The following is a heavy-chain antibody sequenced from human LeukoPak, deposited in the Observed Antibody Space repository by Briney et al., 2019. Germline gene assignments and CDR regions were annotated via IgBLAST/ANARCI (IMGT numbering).Heavy chain of an antibody. J-gene: IGHJ6*03. Sequence: SETLSLTCAVYGGSFSGYYWSWIRQPPGKGLEWIGYIYYSGSTNYNPSLKSRVTISVDTSKNQFSLKLSSVTAADTAVYYCAREQASGDYYYYYMDVWGKGTTVTVSS. D-gene: IGHD6-19*01. V-gene: IGHV4-59*01. CDR2: IYYSGST. CDR3: AREQASGDYYYYYMDV. CDR1: GGSFSGYY.